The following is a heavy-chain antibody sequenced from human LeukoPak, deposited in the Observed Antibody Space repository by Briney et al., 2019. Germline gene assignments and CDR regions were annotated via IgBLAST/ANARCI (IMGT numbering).Heavy chain of an antibody. J-gene: IGHJ6*02. CDR2: IYTSGST. Sequence: SETLSLTCTVSGGSISSYYWSWIRQPAGKGLEWIGRIYTSGSTNYNPSLKSRVTMSVDTSKNQFSLKLSSVTAADAAVYYCAREGLWFGESYYYYGMDVWGQGTTVTVSS. CDR3: AREGLWFGESYYYYGMDV. D-gene: IGHD3-10*01. CDR1: GGSISSYY. V-gene: IGHV4-4*07.